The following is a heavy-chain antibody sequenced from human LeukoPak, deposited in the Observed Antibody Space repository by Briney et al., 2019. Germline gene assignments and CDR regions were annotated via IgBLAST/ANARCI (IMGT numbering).Heavy chain of an antibody. D-gene: IGHD6-13*01. CDR3: ASPPRHSSSWYAYFDY. V-gene: IGHV3-30*04. Sequence: PGGSLRLSCAASGFTFSSYAMHWVRQAPGKGLEWVAVISYDGSNKYYADSVKGRFTISRDNSKNTLYLQMNSLRAEDTAVYYCASPPRHSSSWYAYFDYWGQGTLVTVSS. CDR1: GFTFSSYA. J-gene: IGHJ4*02. CDR2: ISYDGSNK.